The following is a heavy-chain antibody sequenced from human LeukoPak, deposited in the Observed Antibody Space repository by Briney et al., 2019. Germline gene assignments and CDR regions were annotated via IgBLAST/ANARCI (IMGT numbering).Heavy chain of an antibody. CDR1: GGSISSYY. CDR2: IYYSGST. Sequence: SETLSLTCTVSGGSISSYYWSWIRRPPGKGLEWIGYIYYSGSTNYNPSLKSRVTISVDTSKNQFSLKLSSVTAADTAVYYCARHHVFVLGGSSFGYWGQGTLVTVSS. D-gene: IGHD2-21*01. V-gene: IGHV4-59*08. CDR3: ARHHVFVLGGSSFGY. J-gene: IGHJ4*02.